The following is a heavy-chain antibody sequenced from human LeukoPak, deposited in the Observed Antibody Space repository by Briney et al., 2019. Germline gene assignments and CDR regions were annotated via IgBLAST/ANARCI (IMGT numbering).Heavy chain of an antibody. Sequence: GGSLRLSCAASGFTFSSYGMHWVRQAPGKGLEWVSYISSSSSALYYADSVKGRFTISRDNSKNTLYLQMNSLRAEDTAVYYCAKCYYDSSVDAFDIWGQGTMVTVSS. CDR1: GFTFSSYG. D-gene: IGHD3-22*01. CDR2: ISSSSSAL. CDR3: AKCYYDSSVDAFDI. V-gene: IGHV3-48*01. J-gene: IGHJ3*02.